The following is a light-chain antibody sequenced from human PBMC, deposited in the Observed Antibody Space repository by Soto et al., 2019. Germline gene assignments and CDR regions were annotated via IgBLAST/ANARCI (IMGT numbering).Light chain of an antibody. CDR1: QSVGSS. CDR3: QQYNNSPLT. Sequence: EIVLTQSPGTLSLSPGERATLSCRASQSVGSSLAWYQQKPGQAPRLLIYAASTRATGIPARFSGSGSGTDFTLTISSLQSEDFAVYYCQQYNNSPLTFGGGTKVDIK. J-gene: IGKJ4*01. CDR2: AAS. V-gene: IGKV3-15*01.